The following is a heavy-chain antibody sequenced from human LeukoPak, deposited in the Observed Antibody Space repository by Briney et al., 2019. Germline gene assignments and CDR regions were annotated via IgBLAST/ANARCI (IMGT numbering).Heavy chain of an antibody. CDR3: ARRRGYSGYGNYYFDY. J-gene: IGHJ4*02. V-gene: IGHV4-34*01. Sequence: SETLSLTCAVYGGSLSGYYWSWIRQPPGKGLEWIGEINHSGSTNYNPSLKSRVTISVDASKNQFSLKLSSVTAADTAVYYCARRRGYSGYGNYYFDYWGQGTLVTVSS. D-gene: IGHD5-12*01. CDR2: INHSGST. CDR1: GGSLSGYY.